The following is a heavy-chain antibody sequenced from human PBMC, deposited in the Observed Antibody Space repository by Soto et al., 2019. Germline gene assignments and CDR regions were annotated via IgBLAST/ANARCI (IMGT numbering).Heavy chain of an antibody. CDR1: GFTFSSYG. CDR2: IWYDGSNK. V-gene: IGHV3-33*01. D-gene: IGHD6-13*01. Sequence: QVQLVESGGGVVQPGRSLRLSCAASGFTFSSYGMHWVRQAPGKGLEWVAVIWYDGSNKYYADSVKGRFTISRDNSKNTLYLQMNSLRAEDTAVYYCARGEGSSRWYYYYGMDVWGQGTTVTVSS. J-gene: IGHJ6*02. CDR3: ARGEGSSRWYYYYGMDV.